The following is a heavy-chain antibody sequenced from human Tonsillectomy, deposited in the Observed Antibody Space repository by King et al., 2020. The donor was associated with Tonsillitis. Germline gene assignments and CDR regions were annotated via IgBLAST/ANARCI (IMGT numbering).Heavy chain of an antibody. CDR3: ARNSGYSTFDY. Sequence: VTLKESCPALGKPTQTLTLTCTFSGFSLSTCGMCVSWIRQPPVKALVWLSRIYWDDDKYYSTSLKTMLTISKDTSKNQVVLTMTNLDPVDTATYYCARNSGYSTFDYWGQGTLVTVSS. J-gene: IGHJ4*02. CDR1: GFSLSTCGMC. CDR2: IYWDDDK. V-gene: IGHV2-70*11. D-gene: IGHD2-15*01.